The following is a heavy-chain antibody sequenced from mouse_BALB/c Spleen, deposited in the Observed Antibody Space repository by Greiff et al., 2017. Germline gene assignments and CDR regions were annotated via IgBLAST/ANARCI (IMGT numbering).Heavy chain of an antibody. CDR2: ISSGSSTI. V-gene: IGHV5-17*02. J-gene: IGHJ1*01. D-gene: IGHD2-2*01. CDR1: GFTFSSFG. Sequence: EVHLVESGGGLVQPGGSRKLSCAASGFTFSSFGMHWVRQAPEKGLEWVAYISSGSSTIYYADTVKGRFTISRDNPKNTLFLQMTSLRSEDTAMYYCARSAGYGRGYFDVWGAGTTVTVSS. CDR3: ARSAGYGRGYFDV.